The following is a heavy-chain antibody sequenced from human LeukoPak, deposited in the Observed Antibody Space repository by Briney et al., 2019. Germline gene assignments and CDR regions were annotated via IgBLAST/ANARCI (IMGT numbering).Heavy chain of an antibody. Sequence: PGGSLRLSCALSGFTLSSYGMHWVRQAQGKGLEWVAFIRYDGSNKYYADSVKGRFTISRDNSKNTLYLQMNSLRAEDTAVYYCAKDFRMKYQLLKNYFDGWGQGTLVTVSS. CDR3: AKDFRMKYQLLKNYFDG. V-gene: IGHV3-30*02. D-gene: IGHD2-2*01. J-gene: IGHJ4*02. CDR2: IRYDGSNK. CDR1: GFTLSSYG.